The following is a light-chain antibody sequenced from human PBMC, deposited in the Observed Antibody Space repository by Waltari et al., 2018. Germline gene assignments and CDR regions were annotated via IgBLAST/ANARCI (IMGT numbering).Light chain of an antibody. Sequence: SSELTQGPAVSVALGQTVKITCQGDSLRTSYASWYQVKPGQAPVLVLFGDDKRPSGIPHRISRYTSGTTSALTITGAQAEDEADYYCHSRKGSDNQVVFGGGTKLTVL. J-gene: IGLJ3*02. CDR3: HSRKGSDNQVV. V-gene: IGLV3-19*01. CDR2: GDD. CDR1: SLRTSY.